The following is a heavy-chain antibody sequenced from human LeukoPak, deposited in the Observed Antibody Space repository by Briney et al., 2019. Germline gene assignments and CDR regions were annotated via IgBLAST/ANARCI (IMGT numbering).Heavy chain of an antibody. D-gene: IGHD4-17*01. Sequence: TGGSLRLSCAASGFMFSGHWMSWVRQAPGKWLEWVSSISVSVGSTYNADSVKGRFTISRDNSKNTLYLQMNSLRAEDTAVYYCAKEPYGDYGDYEAFDIWGQGTMVTVSS. CDR3: AKEPYGDYGDYEAFDI. V-gene: IGHV3-23*01. CDR2: ISVSVGST. J-gene: IGHJ3*02. CDR1: GFMFSGHW.